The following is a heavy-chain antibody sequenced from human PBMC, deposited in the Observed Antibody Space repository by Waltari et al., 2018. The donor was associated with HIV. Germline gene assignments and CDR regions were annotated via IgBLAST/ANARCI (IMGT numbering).Heavy chain of an antibody. Sequence: QVQLVQSGAEVKKPGASVKVSCKASGYTFTSYAMHWVRQAPGQRLEWMGWLNAGNGNTKYSQKCHGRASITRDTAASTAYMELSSLRSEDTAVYYCAGDGYYYDSSGYSSYFDYWGQGTLVTVSS. D-gene: IGHD3-22*01. CDR1: GYTFTSYA. CDR3: AGDGYYYDSSGYSSYFDY. V-gene: IGHV1-3*01. CDR2: LNAGNGNT. J-gene: IGHJ4*02.